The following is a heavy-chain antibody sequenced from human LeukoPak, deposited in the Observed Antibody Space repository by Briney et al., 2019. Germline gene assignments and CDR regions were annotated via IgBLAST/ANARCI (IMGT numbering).Heavy chain of an antibody. CDR3: ARHVFLDIGLDNWFDP. CDR1: GGSVSSSSHY. Sequence: SETLSLTCTVSGGSVSSSSHYCGWIRQPPGKGLEWIGSITYIGSTYYNPSLSSRVTISADTSKNQFSLKLSSVTAADTAVYYCARHVFLDIGLDNWFDPWGQGTLVTVSS. J-gene: IGHJ5*02. D-gene: IGHD2-2*03. CDR2: ITYIGST. V-gene: IGHV4-39*01.